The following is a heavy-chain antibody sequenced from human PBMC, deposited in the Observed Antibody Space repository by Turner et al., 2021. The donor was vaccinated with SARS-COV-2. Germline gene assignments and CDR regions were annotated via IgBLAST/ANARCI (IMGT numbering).Heavy chain of an antibody. CDR1: GFTFSSYE. CDR2: ISSSGSTI. V-gene: IGHV3-48*03. D-gene: IGHD3-22*01. CDR3: ARDQYYDSRGYYFFRASYYDL. J-gene: IGHJ2*01. Sequence: EVQLVESGGDLVQPGGSLRLSCAASGFTFSSYEMNLVRQAPGKGLEWVSYISSSGSTIYYADSVKGRFTISRDNAKNSLYLQMNSLRAEDTAVYYCARDQYYDSRGYYFFRASYYDLWGRGTLVTVSS.